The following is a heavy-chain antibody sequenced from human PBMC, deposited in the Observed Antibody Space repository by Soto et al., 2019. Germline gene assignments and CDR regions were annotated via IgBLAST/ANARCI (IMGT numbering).Heavy chain of an antibody. V-gene: IGHV4-59*01. D-gene: IGHD1-7*01. Sequence: SETLSLTCTVSDGSISSYYWGWIRQPPGKGLEWIGYIFYTGSTNYNPSLKSRVTISVDTSKNQFSLKLSSVTADDTAVYYCARVLQLELRGYYYYYMDVWGKGTTVTVSS. CDR1: DGSISSYY. CDR3: ARVLQLELRGYYYYYMDV. CDR2: IFYTGST. J-gene: IGHJ6*03.